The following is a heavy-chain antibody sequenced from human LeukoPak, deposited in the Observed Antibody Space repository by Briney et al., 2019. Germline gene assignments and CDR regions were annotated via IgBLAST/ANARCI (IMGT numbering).Heavy chain of an antibody. CDR3: ARIGMIVVANAFDI. J-gene: IGHJ3*02. Sequence: SETLSLTCTVSGGSISSYYWSWIRQPPGKGLEWIGYIYYSGSTNYNPSLKSRVTISVDTSKNQFSLKLSSVTAADTAVYYCARIGMIVVANAFDIWGQGTMVTVSS. CDR2: IYYSGST. V-gene: IGHV4-59*01. D-gene: IGHD3-22*01. CDR1: GGSISSYY.